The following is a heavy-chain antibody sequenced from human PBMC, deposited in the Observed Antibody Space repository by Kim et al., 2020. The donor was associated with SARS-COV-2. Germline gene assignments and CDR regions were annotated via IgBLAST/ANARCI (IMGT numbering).Heavy chain of an antibody. CDR2: SCNKAEKYTT. CDR1: GFRFSDYY. Sequence: GGSLRLSCAASGFRFSDYYMEWIRQAPGKGLEWIGPSCNKAEKYTTEYAASVIASFNITRDDTKKPLLLKMNTLKTEDTAGYYGTTIDYDISGFSGEY. CDR3: TTIDYDISGFSGEY. V-gene: IGHV3-72*01. D-gene: IGHD3-22*01. J-gene: IGHJ1*01.